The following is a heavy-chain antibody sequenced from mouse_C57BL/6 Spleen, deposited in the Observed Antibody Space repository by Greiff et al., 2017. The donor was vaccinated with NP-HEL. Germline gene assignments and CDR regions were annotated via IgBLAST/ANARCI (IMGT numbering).Heavy chain of an antibody. V-gene: IGHV1-15*01. J-gene: IGHJ4*01. Sequence: QVQLQQSGAELVRPGASVTLSCKASGYTFTDYEMHWVKQTPVHGLEWIGAIDPETGGTAYNQKFKGKAILTADKSSSTAYMELRSLTSEDSAVDYCTEGYYDGYYDAMDYWGQGTSVTVSS. D-gene: IGHD2-3*01. CDR3: TEGYYDGYYDAMDY. CDR1: GYTFTDYE. CDR2: IDPETGGT.